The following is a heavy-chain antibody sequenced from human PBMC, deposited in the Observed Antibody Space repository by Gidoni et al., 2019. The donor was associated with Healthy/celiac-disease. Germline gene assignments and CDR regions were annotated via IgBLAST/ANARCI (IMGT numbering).Heavy chain of an antibody. CDR2: IIPILGIA. Sequence: QVQLVQSGAEVKKPGSSVKVSCQASGGTFSSYTISWVRQAPGQGLEWMGRIIPILGIANYAQKFQGRVTITADKSTSTAYMELSSLRSEDTAVYYCARDPVDTAMGNFDYWGQGTLVTVSS. CDR3: ARDPVDTAMGNFDY. D-gene: IGHD5-18*01. V-gene: IGHV1-69*08. J-gene: IGHJ4*02. CDR1: GGTFSSYT.